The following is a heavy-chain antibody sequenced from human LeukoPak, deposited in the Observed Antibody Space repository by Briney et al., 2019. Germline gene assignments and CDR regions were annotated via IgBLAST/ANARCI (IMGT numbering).Heavy chain of an antibody. D-gene: IGHD3-3*01. Sequence: GGSLRLSCAASGFSFSSYWMHWVRQAPGTGLVWVSRINSDGSSTSYADSVKGRFTISRDNAKNSLYLQMNSLRAEDTAVYYCARDFSVYDFWSGYLDYYGMDVWGQGTTVTVSS. CDR3: ARDFSVYDFWSGYLDYYGMDV. CDR1: GFSFSSYW. J-gene: IGHJ6*02. CDR2: INSDGSST. V-gene: IGHV3-74*01.